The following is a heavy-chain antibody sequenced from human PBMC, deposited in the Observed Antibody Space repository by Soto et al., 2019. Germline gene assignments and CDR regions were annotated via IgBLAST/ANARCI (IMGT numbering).Heavy chain of an antibody. V-gene: IGHV4-31*03. D-gene: IGHD3-22*01. Sequence: SETLSLTCTVSGGSISSGGYYWSWIRQHPXKGLEWIGYIYYSGSTYYNPSLKSRVTISVDTSKNQFSLKLSSVTAADTAVYYCARGKPTYYYDSSGYYARIIGYYFDYWGQGSLVTVSS. J-gene: IGHJ4*02. CDR3: ARGKPTYYYDSSGYYARIIGYYFDY. CDR1: GGSISSGGYY. CDR2: IYYSGST.